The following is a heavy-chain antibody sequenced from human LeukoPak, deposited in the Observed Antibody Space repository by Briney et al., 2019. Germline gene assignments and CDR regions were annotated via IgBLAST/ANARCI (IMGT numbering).Heavy chain of an antibody. CDR1: GFTVSSTY. CDR2: IWYDGSNK. D-gene: IGHD2-2*01. Sequence: GGSLRLSCAASGFTVSSTYMSWVRQAPGKGLEWVAVIWYDGSNKYYADSVKGRFTISRDNSKNTLYLQMNSLRAEDTAVYYCAKSGLGYCSSTSCPRDAFDIWGQGTMVTVSS. J-gene: IGHJ3*02. V-gene: IGHV3-33*06. CDR3: AKSGLGYCSSTSCPRDAFDI.